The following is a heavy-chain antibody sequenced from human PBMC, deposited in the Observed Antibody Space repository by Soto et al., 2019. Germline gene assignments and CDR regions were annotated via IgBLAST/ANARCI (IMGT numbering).Heavy chain of an antibody. J-gene: IGHJ4*02. CDR2: ISSSGSTI. CDR3: AIDPVVLGPDY. V-gene: IGHV3-11*01. D-gene: IGHD2-15*01. Sequence: GGPLRLSFAASGFPLRYYYMSWIRQAPGKGLEWVSYISSSGSTIYYADSVKGRFTISRDNAKNSLYLQMNSLRAEDTAVYYCAIDPVVLGPDYWGQGTLVTVSS. CDR1: GFPLRYYY.